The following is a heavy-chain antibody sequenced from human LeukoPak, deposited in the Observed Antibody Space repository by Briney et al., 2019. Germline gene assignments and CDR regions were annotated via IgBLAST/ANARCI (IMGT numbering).Heavy chain of an antibody. CDR2: INPNSGGT. Sequence: ASVKVSCKASGYTFTGYYMHWVRQAPGQGLEWMGWINPNSGGTNYAQKFQGRVTMTRDTSISTAYMELSRLRSDDTAVYYCAAANVLRYFDWLLNGLYYFDYWGQGTLVTVSS. CDR1: GYTFTGYY. CDR3: AAANVLRYFDWLLNGLYYFDY. V-gene: IGHV1-2*02. J-gene: IGHJ4*02. D-gene: IGHD3-9*01.